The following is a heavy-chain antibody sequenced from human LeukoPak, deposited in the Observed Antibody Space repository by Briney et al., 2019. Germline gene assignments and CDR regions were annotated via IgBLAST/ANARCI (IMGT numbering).Heavy chain of an antibody. J-gene: IGHJ4*02. V-gene: IGHV3-21*01. CDR1: GVTFSNYN. Sequence: GGSLRLSCAASGVTFSNYNMNWVRQAPGKGLEWVSSISSSSSYIYYADSVKGRFTISRDNAKNSLYLQMNSLRAEDTAVYYCARGGYYDILTGFDYWGQGTLVTVSS. CDR3: ARGGYYDILTGFDY. CDR2: ISSSSSYI. D-gene: IGHD3-9*01.